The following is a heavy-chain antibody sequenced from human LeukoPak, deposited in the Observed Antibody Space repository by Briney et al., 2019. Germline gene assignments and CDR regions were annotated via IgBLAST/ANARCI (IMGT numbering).Heavy chain of an antibody. D-gene: IGHD5-18*01. V-gene: IGHV4-30-2*03. CDR1: GGSISSGGYS. CDR2: IYYSGST. J-gene: IGHJ4*02. Sequence: PSQTLSLTCAVSGGSISSGGYSWGWIRQPPGKGLEWIGSIYYSGSTYYNPSLKSRVTISVDTSKNQFSLKLSSVTAADTAVYYCARQSGYSYGSGDWGQGTLVTVSS. CDR3: ARQSGYSYGSGD.